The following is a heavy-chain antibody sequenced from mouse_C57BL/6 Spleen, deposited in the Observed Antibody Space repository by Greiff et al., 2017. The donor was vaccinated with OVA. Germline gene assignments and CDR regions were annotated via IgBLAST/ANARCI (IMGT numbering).Heavy chain of an antibody. CDR3: ASPYYDYDGSYAMDY. J-gene: IGHJ4*01. D-gene: IGHD2-4*01. Sequence: EVHLVESGGGLVKPGGSLKLSCAASGFTFSDYGMHWVRQAPEKGLEWVAYISSGSSTIYYADTVKGRFTISRDNAKNTLFLQMTSLRSEDTAMYYCASPYYDYDGSYAMDYWGQGTSVTVSS. CDR1: GFTFSDYG. CDR2: ISSGSSTI. V-gene: IGHV5-17*01.